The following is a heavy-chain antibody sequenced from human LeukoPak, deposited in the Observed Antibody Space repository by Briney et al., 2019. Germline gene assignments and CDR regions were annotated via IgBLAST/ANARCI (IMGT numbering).Heavy chain of an antibody. CDR2: ITSPVGRM. V-gene: IGHV3-21*01. CDR1: GFTFSTYS. D-gene: IGHD6-19*01. Sequence: GGSLRLSCAASGFTFSTYSMNWVRQAPGKGLEWVSSITSPVGRMYYADSLKGRITISRDNARSTLYLQMNSLRAEDTAVYFCAKDRDSSGWYGGYLDYWGQGTLVTVSS. J-gene: IGHJ4*02. CDR3: AKDRDSSGWYGGYLDY.